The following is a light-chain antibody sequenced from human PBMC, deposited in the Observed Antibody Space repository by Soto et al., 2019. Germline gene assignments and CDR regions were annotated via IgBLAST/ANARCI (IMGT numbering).Light chain of an antibody. CDR1: QGISSW. V-gene: IGKV1-12*01. CDR2: HAS. Sequence: DIQMTQSPSSVSASVGDRVTITCRASQGISSWLAWYQQKPGKAPKLLIYHASTLVSGVPSRFSGSGSGTEFTLTISSLQPDDFATYFCHQYDTYSFGQGNKVEIQ. J-gene: IGKJ1*01. CDR3: HQYDTYS.